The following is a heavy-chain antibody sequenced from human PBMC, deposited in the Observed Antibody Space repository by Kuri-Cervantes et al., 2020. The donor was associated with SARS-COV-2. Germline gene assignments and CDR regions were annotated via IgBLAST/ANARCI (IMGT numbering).Heavy chain of an antibody. Sequence: GESLKISCAASGFTFSSYWMSWVRQAPGKGLEWVSYISSSGSTIYYADSVKGRFTISRDNAKNSLYLQMNSLRAEDTALYYCAKDSQQLVQSDNWFDPWGQGTLVTVSS. CDR1: GFTFSSYW. D-gene: IGHD6-13*01. CDR2: ISSSGSTI. V-gene: IGHV3-48*04. CDR3: AKDSQQLVQSDNWFDP. J-gene: IGHJ5*02.